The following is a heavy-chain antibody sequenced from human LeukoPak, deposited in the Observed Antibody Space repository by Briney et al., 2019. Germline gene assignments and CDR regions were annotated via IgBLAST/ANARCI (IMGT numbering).Heavy chain of an antibody. V-gene: IGHV4-59*01. CDR2: IYYSGST. CDR3: ARDARTYYYGSGSFDY. J-gene: IGHJ4*02. CDR1: GGSISSYY. Sequence: SETLSLTCTVSGGSISSYYWSWIRQPPGKGLEWIGYIYYSGSTNYNPSLKSRVTISVDTSKNQFSLKLSSVTAADTAVYYCARDARTYYYGSGSFDYWGQGTLVTVSS. D-gene: IGHD3-10*01.